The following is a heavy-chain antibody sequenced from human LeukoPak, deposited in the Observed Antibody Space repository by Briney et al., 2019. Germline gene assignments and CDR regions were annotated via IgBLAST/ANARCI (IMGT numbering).Heavy chain of an antibody. D-gene: IGHD3-22*01. Sequence: PGGSLRLSCAASGFAFSGYSMTRVRQAAGKGLEWVSYISGGSSAIYYADSVKGRFAISRDNTKNSLYLQMNSLRDEDTAVYYCARAVYYYERSGYPNTLDCWGQGTLVTVSS. CDR1: GFAFSGYS. CDR3: ARAVYYYERSGYPNTLDC. V-gene: IGHV3-48*02. J-gene: IGHJ4*02. CDR2: ISGGSSAI.